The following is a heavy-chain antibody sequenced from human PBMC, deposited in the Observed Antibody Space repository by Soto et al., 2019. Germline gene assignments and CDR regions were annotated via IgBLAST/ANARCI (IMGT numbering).Heavy chain of an antibody. CDR2: IHGGGGAT. J-gene: IGHJ2*01. V-gene: IGHV3-23*01. CDR3: AKFKGHPLEYWYFDF. Sequence: EVQLLESGGGLVQPGGSLRLSCAASGFTFSADAMSWVRQAPGKGLEWVSTIHGGGGATHYADSVKGRFTISRDDSKNPLYVQMNSLRAEDTAVYYCAKFKGHPLEYWYFDFWGRGTLVTVSS. CDR1: GFTFSADA. D-gene: IGHD1-1*01.